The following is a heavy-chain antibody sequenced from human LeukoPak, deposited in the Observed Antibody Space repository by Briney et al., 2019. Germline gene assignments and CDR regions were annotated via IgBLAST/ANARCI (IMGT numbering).Heavy chain of an antibody. J-gene: IGHJ4*02. CDR2: TSSGSSTI. D-gene: IGHD2-2*01. V-gene: IGHV3-48*04. Sequence: GGSLRLSCAASGFTFSNAWRSWVRQAQGMGLEWVSYTSSGSSTIYYADAVKGRFTISRDNAKNLLYLQMNSLRAEDTAVYYCASKGLGVVPAAIRGGYYFDYWGQGTLVTVSS. CDR1: GFTFSNAW. CDR3: ASKGLGVVPAAIRGGYYFDY.